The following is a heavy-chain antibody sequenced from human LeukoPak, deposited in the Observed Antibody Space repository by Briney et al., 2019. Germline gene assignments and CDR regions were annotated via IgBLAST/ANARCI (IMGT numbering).Heavy chain of an antibody. V-gene: IGHV3-7*01. CDR1: GFTFNYYW. D-gene: IGHD3-10*01. Sequence: GGSLRLSCAASGFTFNYYWLTWVRQAPGKGLEWVANIQQDGSEKCYVDSVKGRFIISRDNAKNSLYLQMNSLRAEDTAVYYCARVRKLRTRGVMDPLGYWGQGTLVTVSS. J-gene: IGHJ4*02. CDR3: ARVRKLRTRGVMDPLGY. CDR2: IQQDGSEK.